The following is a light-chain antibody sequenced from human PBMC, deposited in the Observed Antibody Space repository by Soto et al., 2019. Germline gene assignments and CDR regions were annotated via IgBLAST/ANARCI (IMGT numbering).Light chain of an antibody. CDR2: LNSDGSH. V-gene: IGLV4-69*01. CDR1: SGHSSYA. CDR3: QTWGTGFWV. Sequence: QSVLIQSPSASASLGASVKLTCTLSSGHSSYAIAWHQQQPEKGPRYLMKLNSDGSHNKGDGIPDRFSGSSSGAERYLTISSLQSEDEADYYCQTWGTGFWVFGGGTKLTVL. J-gene: IGLJ3*02.